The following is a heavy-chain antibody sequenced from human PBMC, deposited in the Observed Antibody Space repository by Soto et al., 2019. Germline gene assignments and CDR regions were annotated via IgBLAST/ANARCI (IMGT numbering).Heavy chain of an antibody. Sequence: EVQLLESGGGLEQPGGSLRLSCVGSGHTFHNYAMTWVRQAPGKGLEWVSGISGSGGSTYYADSVRGRFTISRDDSKNTLYWQMNTLRGEDTAVYYCAKVARGIGVVTAALNWGRGTLVTVSS. V-gene: IGHV3-23*01. CDR3: AKVARGIGVVTAALN. J-gene: IGHJ4*02. CDR2: ISGSGGST. D-gene: IGHD2-2*01. CDR1: GHTFHNYA.